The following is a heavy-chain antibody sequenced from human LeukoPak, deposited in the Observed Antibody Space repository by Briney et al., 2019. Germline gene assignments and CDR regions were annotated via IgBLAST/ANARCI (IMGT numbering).Heavy chain of an antibody. V-gene: IGHV3-23*01. D-gene: IGHD6-19*01. Sequence: PGGSLRLSCAASGFTFSSYAMNWVRQAPGKGLEGASVISSSGGTTYYSDSVKGRFIISRDNSKNTLYLQMNSLRAADPAVYYCAKAGIAVPATPEYCGQGTQVTVSS. CDR2: ISSSGGTT. J-gene: IGHJ4*02. CDR3: AKAGIAVPATPEY. CDR1: GFTFSSYA.